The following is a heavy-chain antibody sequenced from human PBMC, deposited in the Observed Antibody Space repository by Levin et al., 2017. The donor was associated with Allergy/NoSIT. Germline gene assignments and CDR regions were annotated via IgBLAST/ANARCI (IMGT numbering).Heavy chain of an antibody. D-gene: IGHD3-10*01. Sequence: GESLKISCAASGFTFSSYAMHWVRQAPGKGLEWVAVISYDGSNKYYADSVKGRFTISRDNSKNTLYLQMNSLRAEDTAVYYCAREPRTLGGGGAFDIWGQGTMVTVSS. V-gene: IGHV3-30-3*01. CDR3: AREPRTLGGGGAFDI. CDR2: ISYDGSNK. CDR1: GFTFSSYA. J-gene: IGHJ3*02.